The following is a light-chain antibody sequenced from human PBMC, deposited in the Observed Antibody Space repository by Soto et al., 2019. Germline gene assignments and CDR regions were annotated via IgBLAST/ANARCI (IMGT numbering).Light chain of an antibody. CDR3: LQYDSYPVT. CDR1: QDIRSD. CDR2: AAS. J-gene: IGKJ5*01. V-gene: IGKV1-17*01. Sequence: DNHMTQSPSYMAASVCDRVTLACRAGQDIRSDLGWYQQKPGRAPKRLIYAASSLQSGVPSRFSGSGSGTEFTLTINSLQPEDFGTYYCLQYDSYPVTVGQGTRLENK.